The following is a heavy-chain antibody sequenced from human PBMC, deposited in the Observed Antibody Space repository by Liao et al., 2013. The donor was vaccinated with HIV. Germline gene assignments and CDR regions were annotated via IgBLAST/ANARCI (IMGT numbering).Heavy chain of an antibody. V-gene: IGHV4-4*07. D-gene: IGHD3-3*01. CDR1: GDSVSDYF. J-gene: IGHJ4*02. CDR2: IYVTGNS. CDR3: ARVGDRDYGVVGKWRGAFDS. Sequence: QVQLQESGPGLVQPSETLILTCTVSGDSVSDYFWAWVRQTAGKELQWLGRIYVTGNSYYNPSVRSRVTMSVDVSKNEITLHLTSVTVADTAIYYCARVGDRDYGVVGKWRGAFDSWGRGILVTV.